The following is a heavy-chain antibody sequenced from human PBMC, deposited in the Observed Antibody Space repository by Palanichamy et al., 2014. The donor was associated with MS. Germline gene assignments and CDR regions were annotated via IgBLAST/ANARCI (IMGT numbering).Heavy chain of an antibody. Sequence: GQLVESGGGLVKPGGSLRLSCAASVFTFSSYSMNWVRQAPGKGLEWVSSISSSSSYIYYADSVKGRFTISRDNAKNSLYLQMNSLRAEDTAVYYCARGQAVTGHNWFDPWGQGTLVTVSS. CDR2: ISSSSSYI. CDR3: ARGQAVTGHNWFDP. CDR1: VFTFSSYS. D-gene: IGHD6-19*01. J-gene: IGHJ5*02. V-gene: IGHV3-21*01.